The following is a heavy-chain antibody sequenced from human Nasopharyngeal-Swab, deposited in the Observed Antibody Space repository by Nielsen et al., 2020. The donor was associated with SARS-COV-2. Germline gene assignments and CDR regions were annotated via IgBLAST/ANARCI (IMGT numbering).Heavy chain of an antibody. Sequence: GESLKISCAASGFNFNNYWMSWVRQAPGKGLEWVANIKQDGSERHYLESVRGRFTISRDNAKNSVFLQMNNLRAEDTAVYYCTKDHVRGWQLDSWGQGTLVTASS. CDR2: IKQDGSER. CDR1: GFNFNNYW. CDR3: TKDHVRGWQLDS. D-gene: IGHD6-19*01. V-gene: IGHV3-7*03. J-gene: IGHJ4*02.